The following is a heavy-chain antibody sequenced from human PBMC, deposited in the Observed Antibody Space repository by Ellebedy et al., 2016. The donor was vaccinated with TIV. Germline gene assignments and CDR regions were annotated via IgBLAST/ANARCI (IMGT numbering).Heavy chain of an antibody. CDR3: ARWYDDLWNGLYN. CDR2: IKYDGSET. D-gene: IGHD3-3*01. V-gene: IGHV3-7*02. CDR1: GLSFSRYW. J-gene: IGHJ4*02. Sequence: GESLKISCGASGLSFSRYWMTWVRQAPGKGLQWVANIKYDGSETYYGDSVKGRFTIARDNAKNSLYLQMNSLRDEDTAVYFCARWYDDLWNGLYNWGQGTLVTVSS.